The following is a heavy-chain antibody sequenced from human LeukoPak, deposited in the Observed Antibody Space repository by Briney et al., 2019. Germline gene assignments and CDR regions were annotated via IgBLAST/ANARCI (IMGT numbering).Heavy chain of an antibody. Sequence: SETLSLTCTVSGGSISSYYWSWIRQPPGKGREWIGYIYYSGSTNYNTSLKSRVTISVDTSKNQFSLKMSTVTAADTAVYYCARSPRYCSGGSCDGTWGQGTLVTVSS. CDR1: GGSISSYY. V-gene: IGHV4-59*08. CDR3: ARSPRYCSGGSCDGT. D-gene: IGHD2-15*01. CDR2: IYYSGST. J-gene: IGHJ5*02.